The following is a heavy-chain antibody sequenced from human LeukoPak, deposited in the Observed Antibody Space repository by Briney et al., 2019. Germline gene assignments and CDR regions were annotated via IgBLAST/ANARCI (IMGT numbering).Heavy chain of an antibody. CDR2: IIPIFGTA. CDR3: ARDKAAAGTVLYYYYYYMDV. CDR1: GGTFSSYA. V-gene: IGHV1-69*06. D-gene: IGHD6-13*01. J-gene: IGHJ6*03. Sequence: GASVKVSCKASGGTFSSYAISWVRQAPGQGLEWMGGIIPIFGTANYAQKFQGRVTITADKSTSTVYMELSSLRSEDTAVYYCARDKAAAGTVLYYYYYYMDVWGKGTTVTVSS.